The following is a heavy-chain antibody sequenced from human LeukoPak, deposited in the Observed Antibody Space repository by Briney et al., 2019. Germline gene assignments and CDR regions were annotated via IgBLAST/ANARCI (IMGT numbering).Heavy chain of an antibody. D-gene: IGHD5-12*01. CDR1: GFTLSSYA. J-gene: IGHJ6*03. CDR3: ARDEIGVTTRGNYYSYMDV. V-gene: IGHV3-30*04. CDR2: ISYDGSNK. Sequence: GGSLRLSCAASGFTLSSYAMHWVRQAPGKGLEWVAVISYDGSNKYYAGSVKGRFTISRDNAKNSLYLQMNSLRAEDTAVYYCARDEIGVTTRGNYYSYMDVWGKGTTVTVSS.